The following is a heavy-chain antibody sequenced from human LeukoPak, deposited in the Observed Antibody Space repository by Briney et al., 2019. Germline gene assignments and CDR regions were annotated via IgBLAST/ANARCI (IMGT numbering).Heavy chain of an antibody. J-gene: IGHJ4*02. CDR1: GFTVSNNY. D-gene: IGHD6-6*01. V-gene: IGHV3-53*01. CDR3: ARARPGYYFDY. CDR2: IYSGDST. Sequence: GGSLRLSCAASGFTVSNNYMSWVRQAPGKGLEWVSVIYSGDSTYYADSVKGRFTISRDNAKNSLYLQMSSLRAEDTAVYYCARARPGYYFDYWGQGTLVTVSS.